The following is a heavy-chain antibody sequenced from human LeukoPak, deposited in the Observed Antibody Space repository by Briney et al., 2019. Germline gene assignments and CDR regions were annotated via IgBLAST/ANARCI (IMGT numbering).Heavy chain of an antibody. J-gene: IGHJ4*02. Sequence: PGGSLRLSCAASGFTFNNYVMNWVRQAPGKGLEWVSSIVSSDDITYYADSVKGRFTISRDNSKNTLYLQMNSLRVEDTAIYYCAKKDIAGSGYDLDYWGQGTLVTVSS. CDR1: GFTFNNYV. D-gene: IGHD5-12*01. CDR2: IVSSDDIT. V-gene: IGHV3-23*01. CDR3: AKKDIAGSGYDLDY.